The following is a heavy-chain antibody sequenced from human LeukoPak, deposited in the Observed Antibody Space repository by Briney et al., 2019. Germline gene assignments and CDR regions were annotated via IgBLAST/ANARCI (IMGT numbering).Heavy chain of an antibody. V-gene: IGHV3-33*01. CDR1: GFTFSNYG. CDR3: ARDLKNGYVDS. D-gene: IGHD3-22*01. CDR2: IYDDGSRE. Sequence: PGGSLRLSCAASGFTFSNYGMHWVRQAPGKGLEWVAVIYDDGSREHFADSVKGRFTISRDNSKNTVVLQMNSLRADDTAVYYCARDLKNGYVDSWGQGTLVTVSS. J-gene: IGHJ4*02.